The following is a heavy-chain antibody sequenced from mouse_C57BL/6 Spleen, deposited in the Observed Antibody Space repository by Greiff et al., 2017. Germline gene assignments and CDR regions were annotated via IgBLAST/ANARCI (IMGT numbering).Heavy chain of an antibody. CDR2: IYPGDGDT. D-gene: IGHD1-1*01. CDR3: ARSRYYGSSYGFDY. Sequence: VQLQESGAELVKPGASVKISCKASGYAFSSYWMNWVKQRPGKGLEWIGQIYPGDGDTNYNGKFKGKATLTADKSSSTAYMQLSSLTSEDSAVYFCARSRYYGSSYGFDYWGQGTTLTVSS. V-gene: IGHV1-80*01. CDR1: GYAFSSYW. J-gene: IGHJ2*01.